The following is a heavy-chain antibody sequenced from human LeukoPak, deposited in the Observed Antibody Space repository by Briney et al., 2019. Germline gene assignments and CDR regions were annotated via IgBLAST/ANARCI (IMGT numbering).Heavy chain of an antibody. CDR1: GFTVSSNY. CDR3: ARAPIKRVWFGELDYFDY. V-gene: IGHV3-23*01. D-gene: IGHD3-10*01. Sequence: GGSLRLSCAASGFTVSSNYMSWVRQPPGKGLEWVSGISGSGGSTYYADSVKGRFTISRDNSKNTLYLQMNSLRAEDTAVYYCARAPIKRVWFGELDYFDYWGQGTLVTVSS. CDR2: ISGSGGST. J-gene: IGHJ4*02.